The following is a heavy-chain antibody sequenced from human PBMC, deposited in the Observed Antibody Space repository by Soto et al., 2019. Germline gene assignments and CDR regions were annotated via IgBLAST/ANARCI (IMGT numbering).Heavy chain of an antibody. D-gene: IGHD3-9*01. V-gene: IGHV3-21*01. Sequence: EVQLVESGGGLVKPGGSLRLSCAASGFTFSSYSVNWVRQAPGKGLEWVSSISSSSSYIYYADSVKGRFTISRDNAKNSLYLQMNSLRAEDTAVYYCARDGADILTGYYYYYGMDVWGQGTTVTVSS. CDR3: ARDGADILTGYYYYYGMDV. J-gene: IGHJ6*02. CDR2: ISSSSSYI. CDR1: GFTFSSYS.